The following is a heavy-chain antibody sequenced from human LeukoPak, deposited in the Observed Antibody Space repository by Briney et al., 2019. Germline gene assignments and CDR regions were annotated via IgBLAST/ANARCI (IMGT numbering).Heavy chain of an antibody. V-gene: IGHV4-34*01. CDR2: INHSGTT. D-gene: IGHD3-9*01. CDR3: ARHLSLGTYYDILTGSELYWYFDL. CDR1: GGSFSDYY. Sequence: SETLSLTCTVYGGSFSDYYWSWIRQPPGKGLEWIGEINHSGTTNYNPSLKSRVTISVDTSKNQFSLKLSSVTAADTAVYYCARHLSLGTYYDILTGSELYWYFDLWGRGTLVTVSS. J-gene: IGHJ2*01.